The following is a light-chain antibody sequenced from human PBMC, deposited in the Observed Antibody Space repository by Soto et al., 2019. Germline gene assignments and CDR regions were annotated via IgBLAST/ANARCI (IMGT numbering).Light chain of an antibody. J-gene: IGKJ1*01. Sequence: DIQMTQSPSTLSASVGDRVTITCRASQGISSWLAWHQQKPGKAPKLLIYSASDLERGVPSRFSGSGSGTEFTLTINSLQPDDFATYYCQQYYSQSTFGQGTKVDIK. V-gene: IGKV1-5*03. CDR3: QQYYSQST. CDR1: QGISSW. CDR2: SAS.